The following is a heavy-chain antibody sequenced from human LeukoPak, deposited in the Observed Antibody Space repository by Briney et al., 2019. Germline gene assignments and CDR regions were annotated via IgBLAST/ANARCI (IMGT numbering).Heavy chain of an antibody. V-gene: IGHV1-2*02. Sequence: ASVKVSCKASGYTFTGYYMHWVRQAPGQGLEWMGWINPNSGGTNYAQKFQGRVTMTRDTSATTVYMEVNSLRSEDTAVYYCARDPYYYDSSGFDLWGRGTLVTVSS. CDR2: INPNSGGT. CDR3: ARDPYYYDSSGFDL. CDR1: GYTFTGYY. D-gene: IGHD3-22*01. J-gene: IGHJ2*01.